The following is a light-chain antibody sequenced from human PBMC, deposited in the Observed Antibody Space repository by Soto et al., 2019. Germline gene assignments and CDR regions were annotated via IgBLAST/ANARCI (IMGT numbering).Light chain of an antibody. Sequence: EIVMTQSPATLSVSPGERATLSCRASQSVSSNLAWYQQKPGQAPRLLIYGASTRATGIPARFSGSGSGTEFTLTISSLQSEDFAVYYCQQYNNWPPLFSGGTKVEIK. CDR3: QQYNNWPPL. J-gene: IGKJ4*01. CDR2: GAS. CDR1: QSVSSN. V-gene: IGKV3D-15*01.